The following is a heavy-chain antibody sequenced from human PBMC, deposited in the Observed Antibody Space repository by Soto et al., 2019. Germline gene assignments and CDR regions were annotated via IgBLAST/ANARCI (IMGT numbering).Heavy chain of an antibody. CDR2: ISAYNGNT. V-gene: IGHV1-18*01. J-gene: IGHJ6*03. Sequence: ASVKVSCKASGYTFTSYGISWVRQAPGQGLEWMGWISAYNGNTNYAQKLQGRVTMTTDTSTSTAYMELRSLRSDDTAVYYCARLGYNWNYINYYYMDVWGKGTTVTVSS. CDR3: ARLGYNWNYINYYYMDV. D-gene: IGHD1-7*01. CDR1: GYTFTSYG.